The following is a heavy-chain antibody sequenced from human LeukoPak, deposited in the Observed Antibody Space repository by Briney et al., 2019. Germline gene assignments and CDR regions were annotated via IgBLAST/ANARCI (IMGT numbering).Heavy chain of an antibody. J-gene: IGHJ4*02. Sequence: ASVKVSCKVSGYTLTELSMHWVRQAPGKGLEWMGGFDPEDGETIYAQKFQGRVTMTTDTSTNTAYMELRSLRSDDTAVYYCARGEAKQLDSTPPFDYWGQGTLVTVSS. CDR1: GYTLTELS. CDR2: FDPEDGET. V-gene: IGHV1-24*01. D-gene: IGHD6-13*01. CDR3: ARGEAKQLDSTPPFDY.